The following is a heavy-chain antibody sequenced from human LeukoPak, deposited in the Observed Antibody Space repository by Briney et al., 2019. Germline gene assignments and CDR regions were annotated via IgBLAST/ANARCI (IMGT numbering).Heavy chain of an antibody. CDR2: VIPIFGTA. V-gene: IGHV1-69*05. Sequence: SVKVSCKASGGTFSYAISWVRQAPGQGLEWMGGVIPIFGTADYAQQFQGRVTMTTDESRSTAYMELSSLRSDDTAVYYCARLGVGYDIQHWFDPWGQGTLVTVSS. J-gene: IGHJ5*02. CDR3: ARLGVGYDIQHWFDP. CDR1: GGTFSYA. D-gene: IGHD3-9*01.